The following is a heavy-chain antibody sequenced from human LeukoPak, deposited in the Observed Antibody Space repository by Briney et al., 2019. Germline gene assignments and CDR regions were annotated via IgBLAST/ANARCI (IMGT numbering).Heavy chain of an antibody. CDR3: ARSNIVGATSPFDY. CDR2: IYYSGGT. CDR1: GGSISSGDYY. Sequence: PSQTLSLTCTVSGGSISSGDYYWSWIRQPPGKGLEWIGYIYYSGGTYYNPSLKSRVTISVDTSKNQFSLKLSSVTAADTAVYYCARSNIVGATSPFDYWGQGTLVTVSS. V-gene: IGHV4-30-4*08. J-gene: IGHJ4*02. D-gene: IGHD1-26*01.